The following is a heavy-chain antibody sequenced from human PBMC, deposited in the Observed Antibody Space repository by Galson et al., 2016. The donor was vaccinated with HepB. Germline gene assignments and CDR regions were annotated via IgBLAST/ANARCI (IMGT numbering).Heavy chain of an antibody. CDR3: ARNGRPYSSAHFDY. CDR1: GFSLSTSGMR. Sequence: PALVKPTQTLTLTCTFSGFSLSTSGMRMSWLRQPPGKALEWLARIDWDEDKFYSTTLKTRLTISKDTSKNQVVLTLTNMDPVDTATYYCARNGRPYSSAHFDYWGQGTLVTVSS. D-gene: IGHD6-19*01. V-gene: IGHV2-70*04. J-gene: IGHJ4*02. CDR2: IDWDEDK.